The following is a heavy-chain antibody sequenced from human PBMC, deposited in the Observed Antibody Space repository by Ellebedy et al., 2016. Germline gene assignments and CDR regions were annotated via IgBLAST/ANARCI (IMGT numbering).Heavy chain of an antibody. CDR2: IDDDGSRS. Sequence: GGSLRLSCAASALTFSNFFMHWVRQVPGKGLEWVAVIDDDGSRSNYADSVRGRFTISRDNSKNTLYLQMNSLKTEDTAVYYCTRDRDVVVPAAITRLENYYYYYGMDVWGQGTTVTVSS. CDR3: TRDRDVVVPAAITRLENYYYYYGMDV. J-gene: IGHJ6*02. D-gene: IGHD2-2*01. V-gene: IGHV3-74*01. CDR1: ALTFSNFF.